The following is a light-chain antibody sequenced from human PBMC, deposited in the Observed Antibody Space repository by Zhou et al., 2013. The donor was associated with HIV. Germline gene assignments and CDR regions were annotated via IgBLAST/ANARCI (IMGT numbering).Light chain of an antibody. J-gene: IGKJ1*01. CDR3: HNYISAPRT. CDR1: QSIDSY. V-gene: IGKV1-39*01. Sequence: DIQMTQSPTSLSSSVGDRVTITCRASQSIDSYLNWYQQKPGKAPKVLIYGATSLRSGVSSRFSGSESGTDFTLTITSLQPEDAAIYYCHNYISAPRTFGQGTKVEIQ. CDR2: GAT.